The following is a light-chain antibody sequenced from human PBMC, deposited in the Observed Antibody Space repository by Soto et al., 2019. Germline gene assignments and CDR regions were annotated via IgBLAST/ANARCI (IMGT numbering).Light chain of an antibody. Sequence: EIVMTQSPATLSVSPGERATLSCRASQSVSSNLAWYQQKPGQAPRLLIYGASTRATGIPARFSGSGSGTEFTITINSLQSEDFAVYSCQQYNNWLTWTFGQGTKVEIK. J-gene: IGKJ1*01. CDR1: QSVSSN. CDR3: QQYNNWLTWT. CDR2: GAS. V-gene: IGKV3-15*01.